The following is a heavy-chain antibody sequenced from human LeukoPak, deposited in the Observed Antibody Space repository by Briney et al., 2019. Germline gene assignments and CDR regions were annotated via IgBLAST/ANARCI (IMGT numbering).Heavy chain of an antibody. Sequence: PSETLSLTCAVYGGSFSSYYWSWIRQPAGKGLEWIGRIYTSGSTNYNPSLKSRVTMSVDTSKNQFSLKLSSVTAADTAVYYCARDDYGGSPYYYYYMDVWGKGTTVTVSS. J-gene: IGHJ6*03. CDR3: ARDDYGGSPYYYYYMDV. D-gene: IGHD4-23*01. CDR1: GGSFSSYY. V-gene: IGHV4-4*07. CDR2: IYTSGST.